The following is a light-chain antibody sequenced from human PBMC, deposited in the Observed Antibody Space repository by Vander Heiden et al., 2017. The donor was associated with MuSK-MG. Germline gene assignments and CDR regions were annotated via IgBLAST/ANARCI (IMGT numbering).Light chain of an antibody. CDR2: DAS. V-gene: IGKV1-5*01. Sequence: DIQMTQSPSTLSASVGDRVTITCRASQSISSWLAWYQQKPGKAPKLLIYDASSLESGVPSRFRRRGSGTEFTLTIRSRQPDDFATYYCHEDYSYAGTFGQGTKLEMK. CDR1: QSISSW. J-gene: IGKJ1*01. CDR3: HEDYSYAGT.